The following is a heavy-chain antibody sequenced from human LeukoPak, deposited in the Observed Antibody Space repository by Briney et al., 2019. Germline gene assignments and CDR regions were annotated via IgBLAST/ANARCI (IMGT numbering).Heavy chain of an antibody. J-gene: IGHJ3*02. CDR3: ARVSRDFEPENAFDI. V-gene: IGHV4-30-4*08. Sequence: SETLSLTCTVSGGSTSSGDYYWSWIRQPPGKGLEWIGYIYYSGSTYYNPSLKNRVTISVDTSKNQFSLKLSSVTAADTAVYYCARVSRDFEPENAFDIWGQGTMVTVSS. D-gene: IGHD1-14*01. CDR2: IYYSGST. CDR1: GGSTSSGDYY.